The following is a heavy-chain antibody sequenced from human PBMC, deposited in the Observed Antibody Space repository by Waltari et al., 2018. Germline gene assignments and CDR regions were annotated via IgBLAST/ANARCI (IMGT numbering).Heavy chain of an antibody. J-gene: IGHJ4*02. Sequence: QVQLVQSGAAVKKPGSSVKVSCRDSGGTFSSDAIRGVRQASGQGLEWMGGIIPSFGTANYAQKFQGRVTITADESTSTAYMELSSLRSEDTAVYYCARMDGRTDDSSGYVDYWGQGTLVTVSS. CDR3: ARMDGRTDDSSGYVDY. CDR1: GGTFSSDA. V-gene: IGHV1-69*12. CDR2: IIPSFGTA. D-gene: IGHD3-22*01.